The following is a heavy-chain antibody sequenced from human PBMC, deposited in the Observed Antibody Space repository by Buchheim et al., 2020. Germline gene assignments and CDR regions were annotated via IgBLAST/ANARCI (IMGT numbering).Heavy chain of an antibody. CDR2: IYHSGST. CDR1: GGSIRSSKW. D-gene: IGHD5-18*01. J-gene: IGHJ4*02. Sequence: QVQLQESGPELVKPSGTLSLTCAVSGGSIRSSKWWSWVRQPPGKGLEWIGEIYHSGSTKYNPSLKSRVTISVDNSKNQFSPNLSSVTAADTAMYHCATRGDSGYTYVYWGQGTL. V-gene: IGHV4-4*02. CDR3: ATRGDSGYTYVY.